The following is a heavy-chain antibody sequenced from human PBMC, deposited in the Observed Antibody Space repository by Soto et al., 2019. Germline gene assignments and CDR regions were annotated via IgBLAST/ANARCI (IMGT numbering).Heavy chain of an antibody. D-gene: IGHD5-12*01. CDR3: ARGGYSTFDP. CDR2: IKQDGSEK. J-gene: IGHJ5*02. CDR1: RFTFSSYW. Sequence: EVQLVESGGGLVQPGGSLRLSCAASRFTFSSYWMTWVRQAPGKGLEWVANIKQDGSEKYYVDSVKGRFTISRDNAKNSLYLQMNSLRAEDTAVYYCARGGYSTFDPWGQGTLVIVSS. V-gene: IGHV3-7*03.